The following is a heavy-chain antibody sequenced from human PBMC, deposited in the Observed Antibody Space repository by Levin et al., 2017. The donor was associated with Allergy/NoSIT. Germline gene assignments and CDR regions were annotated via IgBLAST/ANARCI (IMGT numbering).Heavy chain of an antibody. D-gene: IGHD1-26*01. Sequence: GESLKISCAASGFTFSSFGMHWVRQAPGNGLEWVAVVSHDGTYDNYADSVRGRFTISRDNSKNTLYLQMDSLRSEDTAVYYCARVGSGSSHFSFVDYWGQGTLVTVSS. CDR1: GFTFSSFG. J-gene: IGHJ4*02. CDR2: VSHDGTYD. V-gene: IGHV3-30*04. CDR3: ARVGSGSSHFSFVDY.